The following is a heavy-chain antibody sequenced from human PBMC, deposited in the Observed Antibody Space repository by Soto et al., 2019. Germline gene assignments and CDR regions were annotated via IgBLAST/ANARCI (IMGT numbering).Heavy chain of an antibody. CDR2: INHSGST. V-gene: IGHV4-34*01. Sequence: PSETLSLTCAVYGGSFSGYYWSWIRQPPGKGLEWIGEINHSGSTNYNPSLKSRVTISVDTSKNQFSLKLSSVTAADTAVYYCARVVGYCTNGVCYTNSYYYYYGMDVWGQGTTVTVSS. CDR3: ARVVGYCTNGVCYTNSYYYYYGMDV. J-gene: IGHJ6*02. CDR1: GGSFSGYY. D-gene: IGHD2-8*01.